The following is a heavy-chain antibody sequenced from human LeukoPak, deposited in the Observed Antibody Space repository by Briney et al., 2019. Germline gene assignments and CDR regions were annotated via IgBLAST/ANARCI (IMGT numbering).Heavy chain of an antibody. V-gene: IGHV4-39*01. CDR3: ARSLYGDFPPFHYYGMDV. CDR1: GGSISSSSYY. D-gene: IGHD4-17*01. Sequence: SETLSLTCTVSGGSISSSSYYWGWIRQPPGKGLEWIGSIYYSGTTYYNPSLKSRVTISVATSTHQFSLRLSSVTAADTAVYYSARSLYGDFPPFHYYGMDVWGHGTTVTVSS. CDR2: IYYSGTT. J-gene: IGHJ6*02.